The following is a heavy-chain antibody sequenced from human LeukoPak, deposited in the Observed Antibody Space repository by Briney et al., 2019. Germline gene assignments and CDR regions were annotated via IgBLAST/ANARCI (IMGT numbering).Heavy chain of an antibody. V-gene: IGHV1-18*01. J-gene: IGHJ3*02. D-gene: IGHD3-22*01. CDR2: ISAYNGNT. CDR3: ARDSVAYYYDSSGYMPAFDI. CDR1: GYTFTSYG. Sequence: GALVKVSCKASGYTFTSYGISWVRQAPGQGLEWMGWISAYNGNTNYAQKLQGRVTMTTDTSTSTAYMELRSLRSDDTAVYYCARDSVAYYYDSSGYMPAFDIWGQGTMVTVSS.